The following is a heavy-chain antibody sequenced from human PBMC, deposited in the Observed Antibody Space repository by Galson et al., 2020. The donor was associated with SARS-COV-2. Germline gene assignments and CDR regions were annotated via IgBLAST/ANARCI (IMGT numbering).Heavy chain of an antibody. J-gene: IGHJ4*02. D-gene: IGHD4-17*01. CDR1: GFSFSSAW. Sequence: GGSLRLSCAASGFSFSSAWMIWVRQPPGKGLEWVGLIKSKRDGETTDYAAPVKGRFSISRDDSKNTLSLQMNSLKTEDTAVYFCAADIPNSRDYVPVDFWGQGILVTVSS. V-gene: IGHV3-15*01. CDR3: AADIPNSRDYVPVDF. CDR2: IKSKRDGETT.